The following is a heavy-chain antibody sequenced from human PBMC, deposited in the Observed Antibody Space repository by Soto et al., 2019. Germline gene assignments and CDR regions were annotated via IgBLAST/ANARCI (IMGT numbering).Heavy chain of an antibody. Sequence: QVQLVQSGAEVKKPGSSVKVSCKASGGTFSSYSINWVRQAPGQGLEWMGEISPIFGTAHYAQKFQGRVTITADESTSTAYMELSSLRSEDTAVYYCARDGGRHSGGIDYWGQGTLVTVSS. D-gene: IGHD1-26*01. V-gene: IGHV1-69*01. CDR2: ISPIFGTA. CDR1: GGTFSSYS. J-gene: IGHJ4*02. CDR3: ARDGGRHSGGIDY.